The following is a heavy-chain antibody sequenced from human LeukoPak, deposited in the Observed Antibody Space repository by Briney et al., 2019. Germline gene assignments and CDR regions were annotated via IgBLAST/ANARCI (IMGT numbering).Heavy chain of an antibody. CDR2: ISAYNGNT. CDR3: ARDQPPYVDIVANGIDY. CDR1: GGTFSSYA. D-gene: IGHD5-12*01. Sequence: GASVKVSCKASGGTFSSYAISWVRQAPGQGLEWMGWISAYNGNTNYAQKLQGRVTMTTDTSTSTAYMELRSLRSDDTAVYYCARDQPPYVDIVANGIDYWGQGTLVTVSS. V-gene: IGHV1-18*01. J-gene: IGHJ4*02.